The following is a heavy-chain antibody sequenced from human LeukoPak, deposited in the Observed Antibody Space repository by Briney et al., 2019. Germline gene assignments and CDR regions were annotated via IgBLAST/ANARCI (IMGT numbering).Heavy chain of an antibody. V-gene: IGHV3-7*01. CDR2: IKKDGSEK. CDR3: ARDLSGIAGYTYGRGIDY. D-gene: IGHD5-18*01. Sequence: AGGSLRLSCAASGFTFSSHWMSWVLQAPGKGLEWVANIKKDGSEKYYVDAVKGRFTISRDNAKTSLYLQMNSLRAEDTAVYYCARDLSGIAGYTYGRGIDYWGQGTLLTVSS. CDR1: GFTFSSHW. J-gene: IGHJ4*02.